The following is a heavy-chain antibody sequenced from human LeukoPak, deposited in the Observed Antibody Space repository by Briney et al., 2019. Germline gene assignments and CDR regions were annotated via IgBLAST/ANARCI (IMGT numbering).Heavy chain of an antibody. Sequence: GASVKASCKASGYTFTNYGISWVRQAPGQGLEWMGWISGYNGNTNYAQKLQGRVTMTTDTSTSTAYMELRSLRSDDTAVYYCARSPALYGSGSRYSDYWGQGTLVTVSS. J-gene: IGHJ4*02. V-gene: IGHV1-18*01. D-gene: IGHD3-10*01. CDR1: GYTFTNYG. CDR2: ISGYNGNT. CDR3: ARSPALYGSGSRYSDY.